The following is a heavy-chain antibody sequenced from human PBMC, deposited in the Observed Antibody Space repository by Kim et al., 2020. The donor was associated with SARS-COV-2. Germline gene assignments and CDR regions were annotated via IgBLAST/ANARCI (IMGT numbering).Heavy chain of an antibody. CDR1: GLTFRSYA. V-gene: IGHV3-30*04. J-gene: IGHJ1*01. Sequence: GGSLRLSCAASGLTFRSYAMQWVRQAPGKGLEWVAVISYDGNNQYYADSVKGRFSISRDDSKNTVYLQMTILTPEDTAVYYCAGRPDYLPYWGHGTLVT. CDR3: AGRPDYLPY. D-gene: IGHD3-16*01. CDR2: ISYDGNNQ.